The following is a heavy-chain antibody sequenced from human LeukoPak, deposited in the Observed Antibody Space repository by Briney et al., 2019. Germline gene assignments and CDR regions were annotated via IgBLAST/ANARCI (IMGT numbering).Heavy chain of an antibody. CDR3: ARRPYYDILTGYYGYYYYYMDV. Sequence: PSQTLSLTCTVSGGSISSASYYWSWIRQPAGKGLEWIGRFYTSGTTNYNPSLKSRVTISVDTSKNQFSLKLSSVTAADTAVYYCARRPYYDILTGYYGYYYYYMDVWGKGTTVTISS. J-gene: IGHJ6*03. D-gene: IGHD3-9*01. CDR2: FYTSGTT. CDR1: GGSISSASYY. V-gene: IGHV4-61*02.